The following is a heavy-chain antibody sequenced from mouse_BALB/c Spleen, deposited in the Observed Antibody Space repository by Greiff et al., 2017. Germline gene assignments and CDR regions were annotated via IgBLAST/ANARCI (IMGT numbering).Heavy chain of an antibody. Sequence: QVQLKQSGAELARPGASVKLSCKASGYTFTDYYINWVKQRTGQGLEWIGEIYPGSGNTYYNEKFKGKATLTADKSSSTAYMQLSSLTSEDSAVYFCLRSMDYWGQGTSVTVSS. J-gene: IGHJ4*01. V-gene: IGHV1-77*01. CDR3: LRSMDY. CDR1: GYTFTDYY. CDR2: IYPGSGNT. D-gene: IGHD1-1*01.